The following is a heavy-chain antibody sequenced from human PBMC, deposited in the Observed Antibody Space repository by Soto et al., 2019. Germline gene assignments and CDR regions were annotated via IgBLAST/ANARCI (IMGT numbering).Heavy chain of an antibody. CDR2: INPSGGST. D-gene: IGHD3-22*01. V-gene: IGHV1-46*03. J-gene: IGHJ4*02. Sequence: ASVKVSCKASGYTFTSYYMHWVRQAPGQGLEWMGLINPSGGSTSYAQKFQGRVTMTRDTSTSTVYMDLSSLRSEDTAVYYCVSYDSSGYNVYWGQGTLVTVSS. CDR1: GYTFTSYY. CDR3: VSYDSSGYNVY.